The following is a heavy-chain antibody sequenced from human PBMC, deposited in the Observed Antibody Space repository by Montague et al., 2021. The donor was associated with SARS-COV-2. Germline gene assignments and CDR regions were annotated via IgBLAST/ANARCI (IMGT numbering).Heavy chain of an antibody. J-gene: IGHJ6*02. CDR2: VYTTGDT. CDR3: ANFRRTQLLFGTLYYGMDV. CDR1: GGSVNSGDYF. D-gene: IGHD2-2*01. V-gene: IGHV4-61*10. Sequence: SETLSLTCTVSGGSVNSGDYFWTWLRQPAGKRLEWIGRVYTTGDTNYNPSLKSRVTISVDTSKNHFTLRLSSVTAADTAVYYCANFRRTQLLFGTLYYGMDVWGQGTTVTVSS.